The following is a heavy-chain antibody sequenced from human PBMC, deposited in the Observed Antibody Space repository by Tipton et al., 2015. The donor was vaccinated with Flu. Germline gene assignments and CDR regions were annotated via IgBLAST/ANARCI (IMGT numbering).Heavy chain of an antibody. CDR3: ARGKGFLELFVDY. Sequence: SLRLSCAASGFTFSSYCLHWVRQAPGKGLEYVSAISTDGDTTYYANSVKGRFAISRDNSKNTLYLQMGSLRVEDMAVYYCARGKGFLELFVDYWGQGTLVPVSS. J-gene: IGHJ4*02. CDR1: GFTFSSYC. CDR2: ISTDGDTT. V-gene: IGHV3-64*01. D-gene: IGHD3-3*01.